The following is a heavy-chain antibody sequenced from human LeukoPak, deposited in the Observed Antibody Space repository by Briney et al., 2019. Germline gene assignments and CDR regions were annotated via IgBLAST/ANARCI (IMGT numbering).Heavy chain of an antibody. CDR2: ISGSGGST. CDR3: AKDSVVVAATTKIFDY. CDR1: GFTFSSYA. J-gene: IGHJ4*02. Sequence: GGSLRLSCAASGFTFSSYAMSWVRQAPGKGLEWVSAISGSGGSTYYADSVKGRFTISRDNSRNTLYLQMNSLRAEDTAVYYCAKDSVVVAATTKIFDYWGQGTLVTVSP. D-gene: IGHD2-15*01. V-gene: IGHV3-23*01.